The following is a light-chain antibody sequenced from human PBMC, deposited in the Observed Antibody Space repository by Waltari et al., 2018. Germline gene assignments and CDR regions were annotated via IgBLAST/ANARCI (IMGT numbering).Light chain of an antibody. CDR2: RND. CDR3: SAWDDGLKVYV. Sequence: QAGLTQPPSVSKGLAQTATLTCTGNGDNVGKPGATWLQQFRGHPPQLLSYRNDNRPSWISQRFSASRSGNTASLTITGLQPEDEADYYCSAWDDGLKVYVFGPGTKVTVL. CDR1: GDNVGKPG. J-gene: IGLJ1*01. V-gene: IGLV10-54*04.